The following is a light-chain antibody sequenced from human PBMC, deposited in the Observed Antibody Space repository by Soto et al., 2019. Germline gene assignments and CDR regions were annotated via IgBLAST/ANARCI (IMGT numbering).Light chain of an antibody. CDR3: CSNAGSYTC. V-gene: IGLV2-11*01. CDR1: SSDVGGYNY. J-gene: IGLJ1*01. CDR2: DVS. Sequence: QSALTQPRSVSGSPGQSVTISCTGTSSDVGGYNYVSWYQQHPGKAPKLMIYDVSKRPSGVPDRFSGSKSGNTASLTISGLQAEDEADYYCCSNAGSYTCFGTGTKVTVL.